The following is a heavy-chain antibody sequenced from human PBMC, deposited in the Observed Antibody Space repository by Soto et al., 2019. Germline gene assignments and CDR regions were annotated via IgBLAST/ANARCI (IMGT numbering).Heavy chain of an antibody. CDR1: GFTVNSNY. V-gene: IGHV3-53*01. CDR3: ARGNLEGLDF. Sequence: GGSLRLSCAASGFTVNSNYMSWVRQAPGKGLEWVSVIYSGGTLFYAESVKGRFTISRDDSKNTVYLQINSLRAEDTAVYYCARGNLEGLDFWGRGTLVTVSS. D-gene: IGHD1-1*01. J-gene: IGHJ4*02. CDR2: IYSGGTL.